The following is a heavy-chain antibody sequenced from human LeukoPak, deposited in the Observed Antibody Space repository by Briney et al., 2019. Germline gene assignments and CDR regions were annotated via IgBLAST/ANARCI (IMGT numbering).Heavy chain of an antibody. CDR3: ARRRYSIVVVPAALFDY. V-gene: IGHV4-39*01. J-gene: IGHJ4*02. D-gene: IGHD2-2*01. Sequence: SETLSLTCTVSGGSISSSSYYWGWIRQPPGKGLEWIGSIYYSGSTYYNPSLKSRVTISVDTSKNQFSLKLSSVTAADTAVYYCARRRYSIVVVPAALFDYWGQGTLVTVSS. CDR2: IYYSGST. CDR1: GGSISSSSYY.